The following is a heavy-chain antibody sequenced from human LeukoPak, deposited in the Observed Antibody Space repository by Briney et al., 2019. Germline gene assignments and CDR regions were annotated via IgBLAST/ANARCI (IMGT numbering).Heavy chain of an antibody. CDR1: GGSISSYY. V-gene: IGHV4-4*07. J-gene: IGHJ4*02. CDR2: IYTSGST. D-gene: IGHD6-13*01. Sequence: SETLSLTCTVSGGSISSYYWSWIRQPAGKGLEWIGRIYTSGSTNYNPSLKSRVTISVDTSKNQFSLKLSSVTAADTAVYYCARTGIGIAAAGFDYWGQGTLATVSS. CDR3: ARTGIGIAAAGFDY.